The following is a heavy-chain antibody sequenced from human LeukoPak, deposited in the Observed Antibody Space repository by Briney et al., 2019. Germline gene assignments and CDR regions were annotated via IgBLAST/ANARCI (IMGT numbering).Heavy chain of an antibody. CDR1: GFSFSSYA. Sequence: GGSLRLSCAASGFSFSSYAMSWVRQAPGKGLECVSVISGSGGSTYYADSVKGRFTISRDNSKNTVYLQMNSLRAEDTAVYYCAKADDFWSGYFDYWGRGTLVTVSS. J-gene: IGHJ4*02. CDR2: ISGSGGST. CDR3: AKADDFWSGYFDY. V-gene: IGHV3-23*01. D-gene: IGHD3-3*01.